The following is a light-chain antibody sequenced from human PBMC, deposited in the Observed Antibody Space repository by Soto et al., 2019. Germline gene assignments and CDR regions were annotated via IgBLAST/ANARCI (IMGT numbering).Light chain of an antibody. J-gene: IGKJ2*01. CDR2: QIS. CDR3: MQSTDFPRT. CDR1: QSLVHHNGNTY. V-gene: IGKV2-24*01. Sequence: DIVMTQTPLYSPVTLGQPASISCRSSQSLVHHNGNTYLNWLHQRPGQPPRLLIYQISNRFSGVPDRFSGSGAGTEFTLRISRVEAEDVGIYYCMQSTDFPRTFGQGTRLDIK.